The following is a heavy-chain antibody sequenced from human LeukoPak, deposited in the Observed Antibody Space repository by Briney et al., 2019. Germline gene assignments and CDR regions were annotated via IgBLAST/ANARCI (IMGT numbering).Heavy chain of an antibody. J-gene: IGHJ4*02. CDR2: ISYDGSNK. Sequence: GGSLRLSCAASGFTFSSYAMHWVRQAPGKGLEWVAVISYDGSNKYYADSVKGRFTTSRDNSKNTLYLQMNSLRAEDTAVYYCARDLGGSYRPFDYWGQGTLVTVSS. CDR1: GFTFSSYA. V-gene: IGHV3-30-3*01. D-gene: IGHD1-26*01. CDR3: ARDLGGSYRPFDY.